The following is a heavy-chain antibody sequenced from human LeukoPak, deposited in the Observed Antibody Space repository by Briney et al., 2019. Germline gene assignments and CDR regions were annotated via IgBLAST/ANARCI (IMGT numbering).Heavy chain of an antibody. Sequence: QPGGSLRLSCAASGFTFSSYWMHWVRQAPGKGLVWFLRINSDGISTNYADSVKGRLSISRDNAKNTLYLKMNSLRAEDTAVYYCARVRGFDTSDYDYWGQGTLVTVSS. V-gene: IGHV3-74*01. J-gene: IGHJ4*02. CDR2: INSDGIST. D-gene: IGHD3-9*01. CDR3: ARVRGFDTSDYDY. CDR1: GFTFSSYW.